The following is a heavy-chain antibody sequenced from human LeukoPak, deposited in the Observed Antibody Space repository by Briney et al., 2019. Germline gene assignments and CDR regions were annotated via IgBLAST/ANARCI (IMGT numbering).Heavy chain of an antibody. J-gene: IGHJ4*02. Sequence: SETLSLTCTVSGASISSYYWSWIRQPPGKGLEWIGYIYYSGSTDYNPSLKSRVTISVDASKNQFSLKLNSVTAADTAVYYCARHSSGWYIDYWGQGTLVTASS. CDR1: GASISSYY. D-gene: IGHD6-19*01. V-gene: IGHV4-59*08. CDR2: IYYSGST. CDR3: ARHSSGWYIDY.